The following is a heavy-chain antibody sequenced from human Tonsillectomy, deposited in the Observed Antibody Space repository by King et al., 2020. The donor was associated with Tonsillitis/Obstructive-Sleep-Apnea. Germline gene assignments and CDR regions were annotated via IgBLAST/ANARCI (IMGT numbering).Heavy chain of an antibody. CDR3: ARHFCSGGSCYLDY. Sequence: QLVQSGAEVKKPGESLRISCKGSGYSFTSYWINWVRQMPGKGLEWMGKIDPSDSYSNYSPSFQGHVTISTDKSISTAYLQWSSLKASDTVMYYCARHFCSGGSCYLDYWGQGTLVTVSS. J-gene: IGHJ4*02. CDR2: IDPSDSYS. CDR1: GYSFTSYW. V-gene: IGHV5-10-1*01. D-gene: IGHD2-15*01.